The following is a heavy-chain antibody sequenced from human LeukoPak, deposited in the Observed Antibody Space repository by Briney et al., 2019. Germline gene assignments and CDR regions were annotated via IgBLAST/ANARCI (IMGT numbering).Heavy chain of an antibody. D-gene: IGHD5-18*01. CDR2: IIPIFGTA. CDR1: GGTFSSYA. V-gene: IGHV1-69*05. J-gene: IGHJ4*02. Sequence: SVKVSCKASGGTFSSYAISWVRQAPGQGLEWMGGIIPIFGTANYAQKFQGRVTITTDESTSTAYMELSSLRSEDTAVYYCARGYSCGYHFDYWGQGTLVTVSS. CDR3: ARGYSCGYHFDY.